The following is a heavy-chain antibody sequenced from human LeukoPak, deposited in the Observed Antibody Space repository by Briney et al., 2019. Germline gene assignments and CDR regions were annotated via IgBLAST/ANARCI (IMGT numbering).Heavy chain of an antibody. CDR2: IYYSGST. CDR3: AGGRDGYNYNYFDY. D-gene: IGHD5-24*01. CDR1: GGSISSSSYY. V-gene: IGHV4-39*01. J-gene: IGHJ4*02. Sequence: PSETLSLTCTVSGGSISSSSYYWGWIRQPPGKGLEWIGSIYYSGSTYYNPSLKSRVTISVDTSKNKFSLKLSSVTAADTALYYCAGGRDGYNYNYFDYWGQGTLVTVSS.